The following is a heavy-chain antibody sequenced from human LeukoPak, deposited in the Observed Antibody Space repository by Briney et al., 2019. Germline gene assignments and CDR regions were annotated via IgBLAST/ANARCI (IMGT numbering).Heavy chain of an antibody. CDR2: ISWNGDIT. V-gene: IGHV3-43*01. J-gene: IGHJ4*02. D-gene: IGHD1-26*01. CDR1: GFNFDDYT. CDR3: VKDLYRGTTIVTVFES. Sequence: SVGSLRLSCAASGFNFDDYTMHWVHQRPGKGLEWLSFISWNGDITYYADSVRGRFTISRDNSKNSLFLRMNSLTPDDTALYYCVKDLYRGTTIVTVFESWGQGALVSVSS.